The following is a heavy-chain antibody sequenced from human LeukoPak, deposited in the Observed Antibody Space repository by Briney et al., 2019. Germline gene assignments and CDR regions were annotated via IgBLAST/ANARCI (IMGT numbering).Heavy chain of an antibody. J-gene: IGHJ2*01. CDR1: GFIFDDYA. CDR3: ARDRACSYGYTYFDL. V-gene: IGHV3-9*01. D-gene: IGHD5-18*01. Sequence: PGRSLRLSCGGSGFIFDDYAMHWVRQAPGKGLEWVSGVNWNSGAIDYAESVKGRFTISRDNAKNSLYLQMNSLRTEDTALYFCARDRACSYGYTYFDLWGRGTLVTVSS. CDR2: VNWNSGAI.